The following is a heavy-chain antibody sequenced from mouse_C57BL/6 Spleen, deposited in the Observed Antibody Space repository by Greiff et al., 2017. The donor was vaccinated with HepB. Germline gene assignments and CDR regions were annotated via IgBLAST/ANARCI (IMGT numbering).Heavy chain of an antibody. V-gene: IGHV5-17*01. CDR1: GFTFSDYG. Sequence: EVKVVESGGGLVKPGGSLKLSCAASGFTFSDYGMHWVRQAPEKGLEWVAYISSGSSTIYYEDTVKGRFTISRDNAKNTLFLQITSLRSEDAAMYYCARTDQALFDYWGQGTTLTVSS. CDR3: ARTDQALFDY. J-gene: IGHJ2*01. CDR2: ISSGSSTI. D-gene: IGHD3-2*02.